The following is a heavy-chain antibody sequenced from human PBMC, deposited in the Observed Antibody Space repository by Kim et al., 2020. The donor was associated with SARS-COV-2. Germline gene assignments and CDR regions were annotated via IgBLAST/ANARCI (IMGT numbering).Heavy chain of an antibody. CDR2: ISYDGSNK. CDR1: GFTFSSYA. J-gene: IGHJ6*02. Sequence: GGSLRLSCAASGFTFSSYAMNWVRQAPGKGLEWVAVISYDGSNKYYADSVKGRFTISRDNSKNTLYLQMNSLRAEDTAVYYCAREIVDTAMVTYGMDVWGQGTTVTVSS. CDR3: AREIVDTAMVTYGMDV. V-gene: IGHV3-30-3*01. D-gene: IGHD5-18*01.